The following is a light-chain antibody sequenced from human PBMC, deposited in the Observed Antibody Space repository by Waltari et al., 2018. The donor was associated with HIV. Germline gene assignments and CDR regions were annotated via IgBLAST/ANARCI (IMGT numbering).Light chain of an antibody. J-gene: IGLJ3*02. CDR2: VGTGGIVG. CDR1: TAHSHYN. V-gene: IGLV9-49*03. Sequence: QPVLTGPPSASASLCESVPLTRPFPTAHSHYNANWYQQSHRKGPRFVLRVGTGGIVGSKGDGSPDRFSVLGSGLNRTLTIKNNQEEDDSDFHCGADHRSGSNIVWVFGGGTKLTVL. CDR3: GADHRSGSNIVWV.